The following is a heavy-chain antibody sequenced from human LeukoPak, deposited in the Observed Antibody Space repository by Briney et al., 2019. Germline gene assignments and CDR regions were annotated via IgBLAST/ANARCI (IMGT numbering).Heavy chain of an antibody. CDR1: GFTFSSYA. D-gene: IGHD4-23*01. J-gene: IGHJ4*02. CDR3: AKTTSVIKIDCFDY. V-gene: IGHV3-23*01. Sequence: GGSLTLSCAASGFTFSSYAMSGVRQPPGKGLEGVSLISGSGGSTYYADSVKGGFTINSDNSKNTLYLQMNSMRAEDTAVYYCAKTTSVIKIDCFDYWGQGTLVTVSS. CDR2: ISGSGGST.